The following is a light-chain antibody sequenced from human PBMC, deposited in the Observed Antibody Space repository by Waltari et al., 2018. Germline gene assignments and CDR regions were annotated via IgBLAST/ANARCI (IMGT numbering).Light chain of an antibody. V-gene: IGKV3-20*01. Sequence: EIVLTQSPGTLSLSPGDRATLSCRASQRVSSSYLAWYQQKPGRAPRLLIYGASSRATGIPDRFSDSRSGTDFTLTISRLEPEDFAVYYCLQYGTSPFTFGQGTKLEIK. CDR3: LQYGTSPFT. CDR2: GAS. J-gene: IGKJ2*01. CDR1: QRVSSSY.